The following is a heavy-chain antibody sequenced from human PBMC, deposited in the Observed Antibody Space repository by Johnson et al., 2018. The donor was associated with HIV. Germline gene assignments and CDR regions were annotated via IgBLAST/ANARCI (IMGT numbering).Heavy chain of an antibody. D-gene: IGHD3-22*01. CDR2: ISYDGSNK. V-gene: IGHV3-30*19. CDR3: AKVRYYDRDAFDI. J-gene: IGHJ3*02. CDR1: GFIFSSYG. Sequence: QVQLVESGGGVVQPGRSRRLSCAASGFIFSSYGMHWVRQAPGKGLEWVAVISYDGSNKYYADSAKGRFTISRDNSKNTLYLQMNGLRAEDTAVHYCAKVRYYDRDAFDIWGQGTMVTVSS.